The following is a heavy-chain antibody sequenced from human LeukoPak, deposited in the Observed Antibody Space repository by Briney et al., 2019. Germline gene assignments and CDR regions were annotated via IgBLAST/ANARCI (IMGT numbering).Heavy chain of an antibody. D-gene: IGHD3-3*01. CDR2: IYYSGST. CDR1: GGSISSGDYY. CDR3: ARAVLRFLEWLPPRPYYYYMDV. V-gene: IGHV4-30-4*08. J-gene: IGHJ6*03. Sequence: SQTLSLTCTVSGGSISSGDYYWSWIRQPPGKGLEWIGYIYYSGSTYYNPSLKSRVTISVDTSKNQFSLKLSSVTAADTAVYYCARAVLRFLEWLPPRPYYYYMDVWGKGTTVTVSS.